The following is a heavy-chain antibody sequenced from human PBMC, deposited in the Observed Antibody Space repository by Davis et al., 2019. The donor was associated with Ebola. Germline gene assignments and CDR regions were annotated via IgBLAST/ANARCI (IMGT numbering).Heavy chain of an antibody. CDR2: ISARSIT. J-gene: IGHJ5*02. V-gene: IGHV3-23*01. Sequence: GESLKISCAASGFIFSSYAMSWVRQAPGKGLEWVSSISARSITYHADSVKSRFTISRDNSKNTLYLQMNSLRAEDTAVYYCAKVHPPTTVTTGWFDPWGQGTLVTVSS. CDR3: AKVHPPTTVTTGWFDP. CDR1: GFIFSSYA. D-gene: IGHD4-17*01.